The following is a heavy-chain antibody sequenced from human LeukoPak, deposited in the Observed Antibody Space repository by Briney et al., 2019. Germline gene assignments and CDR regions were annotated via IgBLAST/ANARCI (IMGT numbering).Heavy chain of an antibody. Sequence: GGSLRLSCAASGFTFSSYWMHWVRKAPGKGLVWVSRINSDGSSTSYADSVKGRFTISRDNAKNTLYLQMNSLRAEDTAVYYCARSITMVRGVNFYYYGMDVWGKGTTVTVSS. CDR2: INSDGSST. J-gene: IGHJ6*04. D-gene: IGHD3-10*01. CDR1: GFTFSSYW. CDR3: ARSITMVRGVNFYYYGMDV. V-gene: IGHV3-74*01.